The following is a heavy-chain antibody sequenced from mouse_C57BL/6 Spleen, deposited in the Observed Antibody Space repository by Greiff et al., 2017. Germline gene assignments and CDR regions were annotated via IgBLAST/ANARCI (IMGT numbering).Heavy chain of an antibody. D-gene: IGHD4-1*01. CDR3: ANWDEYFDV. V-gene: IGHV1-15*01. Sequence: VQLQESGAELVRPGASVTLSCKASGYTFTDYEMHWVKQTPVHGLEWIGAIDPETGGTAYNQKFKGKAILTADKSSSTAYMELRSLTSEDAAVYYCANWDEYFDVWGTGTTVTGAS. J-gene: IGHJ1*03. CDR1: GYTFTDYE. CDR2: IDPETGGT.